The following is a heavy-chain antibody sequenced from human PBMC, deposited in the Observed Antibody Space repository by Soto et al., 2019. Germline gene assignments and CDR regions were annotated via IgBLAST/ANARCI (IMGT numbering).Heavy chain of an antibody. D-gene: IGHD6-6*01. V-gene: IGHV4-30-4*01. CDR1: GGSIANYEYY. Sequence: QVQLQESGPGLVKPSQTLSLTCTVSGGSIANYEYYWTWIRQPPGKVLEWVGYIYYSGRTNYNPSLNSRLTISLDTSKNQFSLRLTSVSAADTAMYYCARDRSNSPDYFDFWGQGTLVTVSS. J-gene: IGHJ4*02. CDR3: ARDRSNSPDYFDF. CDR2: IYYSGRT.